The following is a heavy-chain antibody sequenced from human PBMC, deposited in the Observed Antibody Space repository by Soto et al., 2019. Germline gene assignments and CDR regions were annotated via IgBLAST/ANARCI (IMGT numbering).Heavy chain of an antibody. Sequence: GGSLRLSCAASGLTFSKAWISWVRQAPGKGLEWVGRIKSKSDGGATDFAAPVKGRFTISRDDSKNTVYLQMNNLKAEDTAVYYCTPGEDCTKTSCYSDWGQGTLVTVSS. D-gene: IGHD2-2*01. CDR1: GLTFSKAW. J-gene: IGHJ4*02. CDR2: IKSKSDGGAT. V-gene: IGHV3-15*01. CDR3: TPGEDCTKTSCYSD.